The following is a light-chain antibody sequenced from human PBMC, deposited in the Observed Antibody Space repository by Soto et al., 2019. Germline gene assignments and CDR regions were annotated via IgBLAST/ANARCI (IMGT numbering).Light chain of an antibody. CDR1: SSDVGAYDY. Sequence: QSVLTQPASVSGSPGQSITISCTGTSSDVGAYDYVSWYQQHPGEVPKLMIFDVSDRPSGVSNRFSGSKSGNTASLTISGLQAEDEADYYCCSFTTSTSYVFGTGTKVTVL. V-gene: IGLV2-14*03. CDR3: CSFTTSTSYV. J-gene: IGLJ1*01. CDR2: DVS.